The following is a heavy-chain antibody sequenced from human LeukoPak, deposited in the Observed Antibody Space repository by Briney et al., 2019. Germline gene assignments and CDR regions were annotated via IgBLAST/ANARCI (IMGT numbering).Heavy chain of an antibody. J-gene: IGHJ4*02. CDR3: AKVIDYGDYSSFDY. Sequence: GGSLRLSCAASGFTVSSNYMSWVRQAPGKGLEWVSVIYSGGSTYYADSVKGRFTISRDNSKNTLYLQMNSLRAEDTAVYYCAKVIDYGDYSSFDYWGQGTLVTVSS. CDR1: GFTVSSNY. CDR2: IYSGGST. D-gene: IGHD4-17*01. V-gene: IGHV3-53*05.